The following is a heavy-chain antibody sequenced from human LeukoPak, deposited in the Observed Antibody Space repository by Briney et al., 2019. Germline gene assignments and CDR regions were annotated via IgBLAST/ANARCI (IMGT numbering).Heavy chain of an antibody. Sequence: GGSLRLSCAASGFVFSSYSFNWVRQAPGKGLEWVASVNTVSSYIYYADSVRGRFTISRDNAKNSLYLQMNSLRAEDTAVYYCARDQSRDYYDSSGYYYYYYYYMDVWGKGTTVTVSS. V-gene: IGHV3-21*01. CDR2: VNTVSSYI. CDR1: GFVFSSYS. J-gene: IGHJ6*03. D-gene: IGHD3-22*01. CDR3: ARDQSRDYYDSSGYYYYYYYYMDV.